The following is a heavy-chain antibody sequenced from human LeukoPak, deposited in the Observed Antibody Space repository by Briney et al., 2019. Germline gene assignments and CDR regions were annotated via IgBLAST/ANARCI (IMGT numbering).Heavy chain of an antibody. CDR1: GGSISFGGFY. V-gene: IGHV4-61*09. D-gene: IGHD6-19*01. CDR3: ARGSGWYGDHFDY. CDR2: IYTSGST. Sequence: SETLSLTCTVSGGSISFGGFYWIWIRQPAGKRLEWIGQIYTSGSTNYNPSLRSRVTISLDTSKNQFSLNLNSVTAADTAVYYCARGSGWYGDHFDYWGQGSLVTVSS. J-gene: IGHJ4*02.